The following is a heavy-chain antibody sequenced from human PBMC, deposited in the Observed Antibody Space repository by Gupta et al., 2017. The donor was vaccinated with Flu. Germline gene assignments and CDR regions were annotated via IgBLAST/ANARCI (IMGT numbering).Heavy chain of an antibody. D-gene: IGHD6-13*01. Sequence: EVQLLESGGALVQPGGSLRLSCAASGFTFRNYVIDWVRQAPGKGLEWVSAISPSGGSTYYADSVKGRFTISRDNSKDTVFLQMNSLRAEDTAVYYCVKNAAVSTLDAFEIWGQGTMVTVSS. J-gene: IGHJ3*02. CDR3: VKNAAVSTLDAFEI. CDR1: GFTFRNYV. V-gene: IGHV3-23*01. CDR2: ISPSGGST.